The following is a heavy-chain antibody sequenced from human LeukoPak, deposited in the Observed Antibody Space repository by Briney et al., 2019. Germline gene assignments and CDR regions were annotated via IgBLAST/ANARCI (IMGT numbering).Heavy chain of an antibody. D-gene: IGHD7-27*01. CDR3: ANWDWYFDL. Sequence: SETLSLTCTVSGYSISSGYYWGWIRQPPGKGLEWIGSIYHSGSTYYNPSLKSRVTISVDTSKNQFSLKLSSVTAADTAVYYCANWDWYFDLWGRGTLVTVSS. V-gene: IGHV4-38-2*02. CDR2: IYHSGST. CDR1: GYSISSGYY. J-gene: IGHJ2*01.